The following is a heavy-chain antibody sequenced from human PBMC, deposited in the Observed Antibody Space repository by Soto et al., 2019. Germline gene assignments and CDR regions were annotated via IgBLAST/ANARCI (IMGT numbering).Heavy chain of an antibody. Sequence: QVQLMESGGGVVQPGRSLRLSCAANGFTFSSSDMQWVRQAPGKGLEWVAHISIDTHRQYYADPVKGRFTGSRDNSKNTVYMQMNSLRAEDTAIYYCARGPTRGAFDIWGRGTLVTVSS. V-gene: IGHV3-30*03. CDR2: ISIDTHRQ. D-gene: IGHD3-16*01. CDR3: ARGPTRGAFDI. J-gene: IGHJ3*02. CDR1: GFTFSSSD.